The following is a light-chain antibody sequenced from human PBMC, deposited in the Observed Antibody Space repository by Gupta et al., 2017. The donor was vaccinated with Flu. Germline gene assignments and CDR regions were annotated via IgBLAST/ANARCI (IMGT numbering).Light chain of an antibody. CDR3: RSYTGSSTLV. CDR1: SSDVGGYDY. Sequence: QSALTQPASVSGSPGQSITISCTGTSSDVGGYDYVSWYQQHPGKAPKLMILEVNNRPSGVSNRFSGSKSGNTASLTISGLQVEDEADYYCRSYTGSSTLVFGGGTKLTVL. V-gene: IGLV2-14*01. J-gene: IGLJ2*01. CDR2: EVN.